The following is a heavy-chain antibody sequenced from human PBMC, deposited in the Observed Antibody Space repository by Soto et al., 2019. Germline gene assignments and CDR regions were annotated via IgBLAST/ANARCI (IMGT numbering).Heavy chain of an antibody. J-gene: IGHJ3*02. D-gene: IGHD3-22*01. Sequence: VGSLRLSCAASGFTFSSYGMHWVRQAPGKGLEWVAVIWYDGSNKYYADSVKGRFTISRDNSKNTLYLQMNSLRAEDTAVYYCARDLPLNYYDSSGYPSFAFDIWGQGTMVTVSS. CDR2: IWYDGSNK. CDR3: ARDLPLNYYDSSGYPSFAFDI. CDR1: GFTFSSYG. V-gene: IGHV3-33*01.